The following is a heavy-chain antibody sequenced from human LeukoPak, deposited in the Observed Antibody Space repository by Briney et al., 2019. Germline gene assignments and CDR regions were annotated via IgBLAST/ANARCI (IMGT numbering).Heavy chain of an antibody. CDR3: ARHVRVTGTTVFDY. J-gene: IGHJ4*02. CDR1: GGSISSYY. CDR2: IFYAGST. V-gene: IGHV4-59*08. Sequence: SASLSLTCTVAGGSISSYYWSWIRQPPVGRLEWIGYIFYAGSTNYNTSFKGRFTISIETSKKQFSLKLNSLNAATPALFSCARHVRVTGTTVFDYWGQGTVVTVSS. D-gene: IGHD1-7*01.